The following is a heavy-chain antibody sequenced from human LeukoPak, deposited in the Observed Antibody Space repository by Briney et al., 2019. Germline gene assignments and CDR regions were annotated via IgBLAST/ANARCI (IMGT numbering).Heavy chain of an antibody. D-gene: IGHD6-19*01. CDR2: IWFDGSKR. CDR1: GFTFSSFG. CDR3: ARAPTLADLDY. V-gene: IGHV3-33*01. Sequence: GGSLRLSCAASGFTFSSFGMHWVRQPPGKGLEWVAVIWFDGSKRYYADSVKGRFTVSRDDSKNTLYLQMNSLRAEDTAVYYCARAPTLADLDYWGQGTLVTVSS. J-gene: IGHJ4*02.